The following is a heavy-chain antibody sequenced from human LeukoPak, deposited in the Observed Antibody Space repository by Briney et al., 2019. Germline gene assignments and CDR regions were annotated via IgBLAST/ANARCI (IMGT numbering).Heavy chain of an antibody. CDR2: ISSSSSYI. D-gene: IGHD3-22*01. V-gene: IGHV3-21*04. J-gene: IGHJ5*02. CDR1: GFTFSSYS. Sequence: PGGSLRLSCAASGFTFSSYSMNWVRQAPGKGLEWVSSISSSSSYIYYADSVKGRFTISRDNAKNSLYLQMNSLRAEDTAVYYCARSYYDSSGYYQNAPLFDPWGQGTLVTVSS. CDR3: ARSYYDSSGYYQNAPLFDP.